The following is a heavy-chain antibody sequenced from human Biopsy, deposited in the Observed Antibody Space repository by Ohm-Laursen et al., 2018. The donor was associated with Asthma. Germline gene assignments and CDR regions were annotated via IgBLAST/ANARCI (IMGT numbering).Heavy chain of an antibody. J-gene: IGHJ4*02. CDR1: GGTFNTYV. CDR3: ARKAGSCISRTCYSLDF. V-gene: IGHV1-69*13. Sequence: GASVKVSCKSLGGTFNTYVIGWGRQAPGQGPEWMGGINSVFGTTTYPQKFQDRVTITADDSTSTVYMELSSLRSEDTAVYYCARKAGSCISRTCYSLDFWGRGTLVTVSS. D-gene: IGHD2-2*01. CDR2: INSVFGTT.